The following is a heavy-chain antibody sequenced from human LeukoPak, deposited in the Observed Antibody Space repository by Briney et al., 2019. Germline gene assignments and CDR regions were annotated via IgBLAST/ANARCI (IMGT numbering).Heavy chain of an antibody. J-gene: IGHJ4*02. Sequence: SETLSLTCTVSGGSISSYYWRWIRQPPGKGLEWIGYIYYSGSTNYNPSLKSRVTISVDTSKNQFSLKLSSVTAADTAVYYCARTQPGTVYYFDYWGQGTLVTVSS. D-gene: IGHD4-17*01. CDR2: IYYSGST. V-gene: IGHV4-59*08. CDR3: ARTQPGTVYYFDY. CDR1: GGSISSYY.